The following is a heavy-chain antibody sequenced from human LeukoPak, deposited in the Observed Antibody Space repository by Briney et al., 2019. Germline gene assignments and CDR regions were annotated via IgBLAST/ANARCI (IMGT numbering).Heavy chain of an antibody. CDR2: FEPEDGQT. CDR1: GDTLTELS. CDR3: ATGRPGSLLDY. D-gene: IGHD1-1*01. J-gene: IGHJ4*02. Sequence: ASVKVSCKVSGDTLTELSMHWVRQAPGKGLEWMGGFEPEDGQTIYAQKFQDGLTLTEDTSTDTGYMELSSLRSEDTAVYYCATGRPGSLLDYWGQGSLVTVSS. V-gene: IGHV1-24*01.